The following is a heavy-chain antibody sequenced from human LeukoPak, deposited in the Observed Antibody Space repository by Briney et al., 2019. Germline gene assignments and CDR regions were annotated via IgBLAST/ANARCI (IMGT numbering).Heavy chain of an antibody. CDR1: GFTFSNYA. CDR2: INDRGIAT. Sequence: GGSLRLSCAASGFTFSNYAMSWVRQAPGKGLEWVSTINDRGIATYYADSVKGRFTISRDNAKNSLFLEMTGLTAEDSAVYYCVRLVHVWGQGALVTVSS. V-gene: IGHV3-23*01. D-gene: IGHD3-9*01. CDR3: VRLVHV. J-gene: IGHJ4*02.